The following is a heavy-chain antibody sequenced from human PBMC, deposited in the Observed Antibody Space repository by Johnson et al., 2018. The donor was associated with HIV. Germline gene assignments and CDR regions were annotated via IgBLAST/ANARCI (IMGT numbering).Heavy chain of an antibody. Sequence: QVQLVESGGGVVQPGRSLRLSCAASGFTFSSYAMHWVRKAPGKGLEWVAVISYDGSNKYYADSVKGRFTISRDNSKNTLYLQMNSLRAEDTAVYYCARDQGVRAFDIWGQGTMVTVSS. V-gene: IGHV3-30-3*01. D-gene: IGHD3-16*01. J-gene: IGHJ3*02. CDR2: ISYDGSNK. CDR1: GFTFSSYA. CDR3: ARDQGVRAFDI.